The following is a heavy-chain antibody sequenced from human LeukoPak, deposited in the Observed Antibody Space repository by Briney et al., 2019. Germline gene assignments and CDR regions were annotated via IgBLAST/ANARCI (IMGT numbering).Heavy chain of an antibody. CDR2: IGYDGSNK. CDR3: AKGLYYKDRSGYPA. V-gene: IGHV3-30*02. J-gene: IGHJ5*02. D-gene: IGHD3-22*01. CDR1: GFTFTNYG. Sequence: GGFLRLSCAASGFTFTNYGMHWVRQAPGKGLEWVAFIGYDGSNKYYADSVKGRFTVSRDKSKNTLYLQMNSLRTEDTAVYYCAKGLYYKDRSGYPAWGQGTLVTVSS.